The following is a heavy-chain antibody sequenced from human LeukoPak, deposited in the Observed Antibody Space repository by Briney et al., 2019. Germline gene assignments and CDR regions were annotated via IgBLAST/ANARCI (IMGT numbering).Heavy chain of an antibody. CDR1: GGSFSGYY. CDR3: ARDGYDFWSGYYTDWYFDL. J-gene: IGHJ2*01. D-gene: IGHD3-3*01. V-gene: IGHV4-34*01. Sequence: PSETLSLTCAVYGGSFSGYYWSWIRQPPGKGLEWIGEINHSGSTNYNPSLKSRVTISVDTSKNQFSLKLSSVTAADTAVYYCARDGYDFWSGYYTDWYFDLWGRGTLVTVSS. CDR2: INHSGST.